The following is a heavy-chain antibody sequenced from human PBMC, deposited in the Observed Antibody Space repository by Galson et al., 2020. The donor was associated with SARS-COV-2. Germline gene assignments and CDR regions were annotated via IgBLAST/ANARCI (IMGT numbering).Heavy chain of an antibody. V-gene: IGHV3-23*01. D-gene: IGHD3-9*01. J-gene: IGHJ5*02. Sequence: GGSLRLSCAASGFTFSSYAMSWVRQAPGTGLEWVSAISGSGGSTYYADSVKGRFTISRDNSKNTLYLQMNSLRAEDTAVYYCAKSQYDILTGYHNTYNWFDPWGQGTLVTVSS. CDR2: ISGSGGST. CDR3: AKSQYDILTGYHNTYNWFDP. CDR1: GFTFSSYA.